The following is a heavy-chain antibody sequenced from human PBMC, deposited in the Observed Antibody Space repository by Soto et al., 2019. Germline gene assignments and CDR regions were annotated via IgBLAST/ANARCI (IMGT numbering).Heavy chain of an antibody. V-gene: IGHV1-69*02. CDR1: GGTFSSYT. D-gene: IGHD2-15*01. Sequence: SVKVSCKASGGTFSSYTISWVRQAPGQGLEWMGRIIPILGIANYAQKFQGRVTITADKSTSTAYMELSSLRSEDTAVYYCAACSGGSCLYYYYYYMDVWGKGTTVTVSS. CDR2: IIPILGIA. CDR3: AACSGGSCLYYYYYYMDV. J-gene: IGHJ6*03.